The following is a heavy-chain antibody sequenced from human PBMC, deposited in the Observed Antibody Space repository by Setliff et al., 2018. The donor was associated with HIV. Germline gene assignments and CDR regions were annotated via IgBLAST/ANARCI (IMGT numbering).Heavy chain of an antibody. CDR2: IYYSGST. CDR3: ARGTTSITFDY. J-gene: IGHJ4*02. D-gene: IGHD1-1*01. V-gene: IGHV4-31*03. CDR1: GGSISSGDYY. Sequence: PSETLSLTCTVSGGSISSGDYYWSWIRQYPGKGLEWIGYIYYSGSTYYNPSLKSRLTMSIDTSKSHFSLNLNSVTAADTAVYYCARGTTSITFDYWSQGTLVTVSS.